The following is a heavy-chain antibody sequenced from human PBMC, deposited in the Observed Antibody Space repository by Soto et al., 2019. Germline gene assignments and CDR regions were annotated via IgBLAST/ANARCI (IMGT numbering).Heavy chain of an antibody. V-gene: IGHV1-3*01. CDR1: GYTFTSYA. CDR3: ARGLTMVRGVILDAFDI. J-gene: IGHJ3*02. CDR2: INAGNGNT. D-gene: IGHD3-10*01. Sequence: QVQLVQSGAEVKKPGASVKVSCKASGYTFTSYAMHWVRQAPGQRLEWMGWINAGNGNTKYSQNFQGRVTITRDTSASTAYMELSRLGSEDTAVYYCARGLTMVRGVILDAFDIWGQGTMVTVSS.